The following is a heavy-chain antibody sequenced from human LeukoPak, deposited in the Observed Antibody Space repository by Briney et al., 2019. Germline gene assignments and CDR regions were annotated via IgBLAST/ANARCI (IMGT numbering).Heavy chain of an antibody. CDR3: ARDRAAGPNWFDP. CDR1: GGSISSSSYY. V-gene: IGHV4-39*02. CDR2: IYYSGST. Sequence: SETLSLTCTVSGGSISSSSYYWGWIRQPPGKGLEWIGSIYYSGSTYYNPSLKSRVTISVDTSKNQFSLKLSSVTAADTAVYYCARDRAAGPNWFDPWGQGTLVTVSS. J-gene: IGHJ5*02. D-gene: IGHD6-13*01.